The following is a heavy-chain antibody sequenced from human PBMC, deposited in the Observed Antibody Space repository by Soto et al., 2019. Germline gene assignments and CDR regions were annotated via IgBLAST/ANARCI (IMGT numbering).Heavy chain of an antibody. D-gene: IGHD6-19*01. CDR3: AHIVVAGLGYYFDY. J-gene: IGHJ4*02. CDR2: IYWDDDK. V-gene: IGHV2-5*02. Sequence: QITLKESGPTLVKPTQTLTLTCTFSGFSLSSTRMAVGWIRQPPGKALEWLALIYWDDDKRYSPFLKSRLTITKDTSKNQVVLTMSTMDPVDTARDYCAHIVVAGLGYYFDYWGQGTLVTVSS. CDR1: GFSLSSTRMA.